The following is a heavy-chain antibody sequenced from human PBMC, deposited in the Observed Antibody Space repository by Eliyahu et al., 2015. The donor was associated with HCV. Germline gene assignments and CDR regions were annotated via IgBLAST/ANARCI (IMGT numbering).Heavy chain of an antibody. Sequence: QVQLQDSGPGLVKPSETLSLTCTXXGGSISTYYWSWIRQPPGKGLEWIGYIYYTGSTDYYPSLKSRVTISVDTSKNQFSLKLSSLTTADTAIYYCARGVMTTVGSWYFDLWGRGTLVAVSS. V-gene: IGHV4-59*01. CDR1: GGSISTYY. CDR3: ARGVMTTVGSWYFDL. CDR2: IYYTGST. J-gene: IGHJ2*01. D-gene: IGHD4-23*01.